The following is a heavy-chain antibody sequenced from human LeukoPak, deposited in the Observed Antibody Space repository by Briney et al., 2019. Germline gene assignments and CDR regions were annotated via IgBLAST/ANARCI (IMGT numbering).Heavy chain of an antibody. CDR3: AIPNRGNWYYFDY. J-gene: IGHJ4*02. V-gene: IGHV3-23*01. D-gene: IGHD1-1*01. CDR2: ISGSGGST. CDR1: GFTFSSYA. Sequence: GGSLRLSCAASGFTFSSYAMSWVRQAPGKGLEWVSAISGSGGSTYYADSVKGRFTISRDNSKNTLYLQMNSLRAEDTAVYYCAIPNRGNWYYFDYWGQGTLVTVSS.